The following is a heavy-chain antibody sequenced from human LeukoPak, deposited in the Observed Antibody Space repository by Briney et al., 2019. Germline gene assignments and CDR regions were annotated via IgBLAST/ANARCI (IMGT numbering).Heavy chain of an antibody. D-gene: IGHD3-10*01. Sequence: ASMKVSCKASGYTFTSYGISGVRQAPGQGLEWMGWISAYNGNTNYAQKLQGRVTMTTDTSTSTAYMELRSLRSDDTAVYYCASTYGSGPFDPWGQGTLVTVSS. CDR3: ASTYGSGPFDP. CDR2: ISAYNGNT. J-gene: IGHJ5*02. CDR1: GYTFTSYG. V-gene: IGHV1-18*01.